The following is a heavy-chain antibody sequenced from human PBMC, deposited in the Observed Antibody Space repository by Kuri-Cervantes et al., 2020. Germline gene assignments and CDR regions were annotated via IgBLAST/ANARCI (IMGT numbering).Heavy chain of an antibody. Sequence: GGSLRLSCAAFSSYWMHWVRQAPGKGLVWVSRINSDGSSTSYADSVKGRFTISRDNAKNTLFLQMNSLRAEDTAVYYCARAGSRGAYYYYYMDVWGKGTTVTVSS. CDR1: SSYW. J-gene: IGHJ6*03. CDR2: INSDGSST. D-gene: IGHD3-10*01. V-gene: IGHV3-74*01. CDR3: ARAGSRGAYYYYYMDV.